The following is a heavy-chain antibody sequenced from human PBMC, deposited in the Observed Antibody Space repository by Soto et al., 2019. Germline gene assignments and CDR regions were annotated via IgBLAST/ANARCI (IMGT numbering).Heavy chain of an antibody. V-gene: IGHV4-30-2*01. Sequence: SETLSLTCAVSGGSISSGGYSWSWIRQPPGKGLEWIGYIYHSGSTYYNPSLKSRVTISVDRSKNQFSLKLSSVTAADTAVYYCARESHGFWSGYRPYNWFDPWGQGTLVTVSS. CDR3: ARESHGFWSGYRPYNWFDP. CDR1: GGSISSGGYS. D-gene: IGHD3-3*01. J-gene: IGHJ5*02. CDR2: IYHSGST.